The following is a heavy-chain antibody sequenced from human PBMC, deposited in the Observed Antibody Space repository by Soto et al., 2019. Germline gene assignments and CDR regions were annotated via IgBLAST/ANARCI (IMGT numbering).Heavy chain of an antibody. CDR1: GFTFSSYG. CDR3: AKDLAYYDFWSGYPAYYYYGMDV. D-gene: IGHD3-3*01. CDR2: ISYDGSNK. J-gene: IGHJ6*02. Sequence: PGGSLRLSCEASGFTFSSYGMHWVRQAPGKGLEWVAVISYDGSNKYYADSVKGRFTISRDNSKNTLYLQMNSLRAEDAAVYYCAKDLAYYDFWSGYPAYYYYGMDVWGQGTTVTVSS. V-gene: IGHV3-30*18.